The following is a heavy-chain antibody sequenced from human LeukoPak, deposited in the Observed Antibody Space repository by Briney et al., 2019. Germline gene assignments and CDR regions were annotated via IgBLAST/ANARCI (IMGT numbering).Heavy chain of an antibody. CDR2: ISGSGGST. J-gene: IGHJ4*02. CDR1: GFTFSSYA. Sequence: PGGSLGLSCAASGFTFSSYAMSWVRQAPGKGLEWVSAISGSGGSTYYADSVKGRFTISRDNSKNTLYLQMNSLRAEDTAVYYCARDRGGVVVAATSDYWGQGTLVTVSS. CDR3: ARDRGGVVVAATSDY. D-gene: IGHD2-15*01. V-gene: IGHV3-23*01.